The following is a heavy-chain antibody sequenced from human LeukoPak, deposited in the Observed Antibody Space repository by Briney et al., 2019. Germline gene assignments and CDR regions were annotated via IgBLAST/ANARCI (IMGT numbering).Heavy chain of an antibody. CDR1: GFTFSTYA. Sequence: GGSLRLSCAASGFTFSTYAMTWVRQAPGKGLEWVSAISGGGGSTYYADSVKGRFTISRDNSKNTLYLQMNSLGADDTAVYYCAKGSWTTFPDYSGQGDLFTVSS. CDR2: ISGGGGST. V-gene: IGHV3-23*01. CDR3: AKGSWTTFPDY. J-gene: IGHJ4*02. D-gene: IGHD3/OR15-3a*01.